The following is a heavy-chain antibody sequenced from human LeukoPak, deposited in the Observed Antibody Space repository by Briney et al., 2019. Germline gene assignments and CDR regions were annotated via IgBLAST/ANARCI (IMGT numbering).Heavy chain of an antibody. CDR3: ARYYYDGSGYLIDH. CDR1: GYSFTSYW. V-gene: IGHV5-51*01. CDR2: IYPSESDT. J-gene: IGHJ4*02. Sequence: GESLKISCKGSGYSFTSYWIGWVRQMPGKGLEWMGSIYPSESDTRYSPSFPGQVTISADKYITTAYLQWSSLKASDTAMYYCARYYYDGSGYLIDHWGQGTPVTVSS. D-gene: IGHD3-22*01.